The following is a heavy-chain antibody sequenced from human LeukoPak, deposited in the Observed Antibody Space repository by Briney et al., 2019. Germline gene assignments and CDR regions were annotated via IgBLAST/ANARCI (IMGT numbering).Heavy chain of an antibody. J-gene: IGHJ4*02. CDR3: AKDLEMIGGY. CDR1: GFPFSSYA. Sequence: PGTSLRLSCAASGFPFSSYAVHWVRQAPGKGLEWVAVISYDATHIYYADSVKGRFTISRDNSKNTLYLQMNSLRAEDTAVYYCAKDLEMIGGYWGQGTLVTVSS. V-gene: IGHV3-30-3*01. CDR2: ISYDATHI. D-gene: IGHD3-16*01.